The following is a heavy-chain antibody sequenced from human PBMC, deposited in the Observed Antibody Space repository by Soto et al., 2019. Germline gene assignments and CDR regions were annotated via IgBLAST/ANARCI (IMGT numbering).Heavy chain of an antibody. CDR3: AKEGRAARGIFDY. D-gene: IGHD6-6*01. V-gene: IGHV3-23*01. Sequence: PGGSLRLSCAASGFTFSTNAMSWVRQAPEKGLEWVSTISGSGANTYYADSVKGRFTISRDNSKNTLYLQMNSLRAEDTAVYYCAKEGRAARGIFDYWGQGTLVTVSS. CDR2: ISGSGANT. J-gene: IGHJ4*02. CDR1: GFTFSTNA.